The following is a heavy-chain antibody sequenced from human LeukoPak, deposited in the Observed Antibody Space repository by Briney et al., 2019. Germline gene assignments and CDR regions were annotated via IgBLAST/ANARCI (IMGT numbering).Heavy chain of an antibody. CDR3: AIRSCSSNSCFPLDAFDI. Sequence: PSETLSLTCAVSGYSISSGYYWGWIRQPPGTGLEWIGSIYHSGSTYYNPSLKSRVTISVDMSKNQFSLKLSSVTAADTAVYYCAIRSCSSNSCFPLDAFDIWGQGTMVTVSS. V-gene: IGHV4-38-2*01. CDR2: IYHSGST. CDR1: GYSISSGYY. D-gene: IGHD2-2*01. J-gene: IGHJ3*02.